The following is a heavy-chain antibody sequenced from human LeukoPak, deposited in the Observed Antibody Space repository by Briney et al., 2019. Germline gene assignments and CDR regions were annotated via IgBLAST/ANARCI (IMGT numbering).Heavy chain of an antibody. Sequence: PSETLSLTCTVSGGSISSSSYYWGWIRQPPGKGLEWIGEINHSGSTNYNPSLKSRVTISVDTSKNQFSLKLSSVTAADTAVYYCARAAGIAAAGSLGHPLPFDYWGQGTLVTVSS. V-gene: IGHV4-39*07. CDR3: ARAAGIAAAGSLGHPLPFDY. CDR1: GGSISSSSYY. D-gene: IGHD6-13*01. CDR2: INHSGST. J-gene: IGHJ4*02.